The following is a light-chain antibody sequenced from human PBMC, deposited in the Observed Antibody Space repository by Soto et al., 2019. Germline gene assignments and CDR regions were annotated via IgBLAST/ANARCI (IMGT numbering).Light chain of an antibody. J-gene: IGKJ5*01. CDR2: GAY. Sequence: EIVMTQSPATLSVSPGERATLSCRASQSVGTNLVWYQHKPGQAPRPLIYGAYIRATGIPDRFSGSGSGTDLTLTISSLEPEDFAVYYCQQRSNWPPITFGQGTRLEI. CDR1: QSVGTN. V-gene: IGKV3-11*01. CDR3: QQRSNWPPIT.